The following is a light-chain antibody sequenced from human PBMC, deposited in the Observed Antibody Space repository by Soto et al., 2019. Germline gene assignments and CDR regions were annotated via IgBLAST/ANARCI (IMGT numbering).Light chain of an antibody. CDR3: QSYDNSLSGWL. Sequence: QSVLTQPPSVSGAPGQRVTISCTGSTSNIGAGYDVHWYQQVPGTTPKLLIYANNNRPSGVPDRFSGSKSGTSTSLVITGLQAEDEADYYSQSYDNSLSGWLFGGGTKLTVL. V-gene: IGLV1-40*01. J-gene: IGLJ2*01. CDR2: ANN. CDR1: TSNIGAGYD.